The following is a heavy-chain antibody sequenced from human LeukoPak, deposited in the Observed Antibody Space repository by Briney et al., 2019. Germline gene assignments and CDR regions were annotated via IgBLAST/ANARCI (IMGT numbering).Heavy chain of an antibody. CDR1: GGSISSSNYY. CDR3: ARHASVDGNWPRPLDY. J-gene: IGHJ4*02. Sequence: SETLSLTCTVSGGSISSSNYYWRSLRQPPGKGLEWIGNIYYSGSTYYKPSLKTRVTISVDTSKNQFSLKLTSVTAADTAVYYCARHASVDGNWPRPLDYWGQGSLVTVSS. V-gene: IGHV4-39*01. CDR2: IYYSGST. D-gene: IGHD6-19*01.